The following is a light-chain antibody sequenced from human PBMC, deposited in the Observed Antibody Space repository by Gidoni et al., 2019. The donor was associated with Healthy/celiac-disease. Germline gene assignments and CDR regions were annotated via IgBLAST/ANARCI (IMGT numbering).Light chain of an antibody. V-gene: IGKV3-20*01. Sequence: EIVLTQSPGTLSLSPGERATLSCRASQSVSSSYLACYQQKPGQAPRLLIYGASSRATGIPDRFSGCGSGTDFTLTISRLEPEDFAVYYCQQYSSSPTFGPGTKVDIK. CDR1: QSVSSSY. CDR3: QQYSSSPT. J-gene: IGKJ3*01. CDR2: GAS.